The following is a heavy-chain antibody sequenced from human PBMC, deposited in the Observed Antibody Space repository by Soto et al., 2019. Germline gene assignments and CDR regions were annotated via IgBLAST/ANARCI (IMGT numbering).Heavy chain of an antibody. D-gene: IGHD2-15*01. CDR3: ARGRGGTGYLGREHYCDY. Sequence: EVQVVESGGGLVQPGGSLRLSCAASGFSVTNNYMNWVRQAPGQGLEWFSIIDIGGKTYYADSVKDRFTISRDNSRKKLYLKMDSLRAADPAVYYCARGRGGTGYLGREHYCDYWGQGTLVTVSP. CDR1: GFSVTNNY. J-gene: IGHJ4*02. V-gene: IGHV3-66*01. CDR2: IDIGGKT.